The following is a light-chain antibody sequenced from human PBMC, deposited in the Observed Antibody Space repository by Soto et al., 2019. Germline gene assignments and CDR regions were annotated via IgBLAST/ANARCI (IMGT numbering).Light chain of an antibody. CDR2: GAS. Sequence: DIQMTQSPSSLSASVGDRVTIACRASQFIGNYLAWYQQKPGKVPKLLIYGASTLQSGVPSRFSGSGSGTDFTLTISSLQPEAVATYYCQKYNSVPRTFGQGTQVEI. V-gene: IGKV1-27*01. J-gene: IGKJ1*01. CDR1: QFIGNY. CDR3: QKYNSVPRT.